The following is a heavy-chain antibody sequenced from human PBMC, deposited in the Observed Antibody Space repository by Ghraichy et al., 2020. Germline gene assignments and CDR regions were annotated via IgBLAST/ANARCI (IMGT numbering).Heavy chain of an antibody. Sequence: ASVKVSCKASGYTFTSYGISWVRQAPGQGLEWMGWISAYNGNTNYAQKLQGRVTMTTDTSTSTAYMELRSLRSDDTAVYYCARTGPTVTTSPPGDYWGQGTLVTVSS. V-gene: IGHV1-18*04. CDR3: ARTGPTVTTSPPGDY. D-gene: IGHD4-17*01. CDR2: ISAYNGNT. CDR1: GYTFTSYG. J-gene: IGHJ4*02.